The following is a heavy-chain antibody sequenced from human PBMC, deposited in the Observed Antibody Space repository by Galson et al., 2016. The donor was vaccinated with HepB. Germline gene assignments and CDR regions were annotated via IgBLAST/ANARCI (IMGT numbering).Heavy chain of an antibody. CDR1: GGSVTSDICY. CDR2: IYYTGST. CDR3: AREMGRAAAGHNWFDP. V-gene: IGHV4-61*01. J-gene: IGHJ5*02. D-gene: IGHD6-13*01. Sequence: SETLSLTCSVSGGSVTSDICYWSWIRWSPGKGLEWIGYIYYTGSTNYNPSFSSRVTISVDTSKNQFSLRLTSVTAADTAVYYCAREMGRAAAGHNWFDPWGQGTLVTVSS.